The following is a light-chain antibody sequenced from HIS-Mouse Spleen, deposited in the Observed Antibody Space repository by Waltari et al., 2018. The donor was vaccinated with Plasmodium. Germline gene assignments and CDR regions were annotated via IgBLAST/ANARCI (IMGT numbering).Light chain of an antibody. V-gene: IGLV1-44*01. Sequence: QSVLTQPPSASGTPGQRVTISCSGSISSIGSNTVNWYQQLPGTAPKRLIYSNNQRPSGVPARFSGSKSRTSASLAISGRQSEDEADYYCAAWDDSLNGVVFAGGTKLTVL. CDR3: AAWDDSLNGVV. J-gene: IGLJ2*01. CDR2: SNN. CDR1: ISSIGSNT.